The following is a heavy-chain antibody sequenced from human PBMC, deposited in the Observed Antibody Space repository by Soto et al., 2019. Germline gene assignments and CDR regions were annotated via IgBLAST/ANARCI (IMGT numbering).Heavy chain of an antibody. Sequence: QVQLVQSGAEVRKPGASVNISCRASGFSFSDNLINWVRQAPGHRLEWMGWINPDNGNTGYTQTFQGRVTFSRHSAASKAYVEVRDLTDDDTAVYYCARDILSVGTRANDAFDVWGQGTMVTVSS. D-gene: IGHD2-8*02. V-gene: IGHV1-3*01. CDR2: INPDNGNT. J-gene: IGHJ3*01. CDR1: GFSFSDNL. CDR3: ARDILSVGTRANDAFDV.